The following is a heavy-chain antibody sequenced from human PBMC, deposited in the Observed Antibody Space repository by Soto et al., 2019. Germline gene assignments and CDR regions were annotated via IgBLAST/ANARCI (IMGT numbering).Heavy chain of an antibody. V-gene: IGHV1-46*01. J-gene: IGHJ4*02. CDR3: ARARVEVAESNRMDY. CDR2: INPSGGST. Sequence: ASVKVSCKASGYTFTSYYMHWVRQAPGQGLEWMGIINPSGGSTSYAQKFQGRVTMTRDTSTSTVYMELSSLRSEDTAVYYCARARVEVAESNRMDYWSQGTLVTVSS. D-gene: IGHD2-15*01. CDR1: GYTFTSYY.